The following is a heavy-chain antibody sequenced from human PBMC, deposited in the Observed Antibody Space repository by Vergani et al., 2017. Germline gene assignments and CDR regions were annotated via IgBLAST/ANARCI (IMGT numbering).Heavy chain of an antibody. D-gene: IGHD3-22*01. Sequence: QVQLVQSGAEVKKPGASVKVSCKASGYTFTSYGISWVRQAPGQGLEWMGWISAYNGNTNYAQKLQGRVTMTTDTSTSTAYMELSSLRSEDTAVYYCAAVLVDYYETYDAFDIWGQGTMVTVSS. J-gene: IGHJ3*02. V-gene: IGHV1-18*01. CDR2: ISAYNGNT. CDR3: AAVLVDYYETYDAFDI. CDR1: GYTFTSYG.